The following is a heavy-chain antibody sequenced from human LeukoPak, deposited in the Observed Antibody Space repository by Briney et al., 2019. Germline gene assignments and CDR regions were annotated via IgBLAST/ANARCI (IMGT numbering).Heavy chain of an antibody. Sequence: PSETLSLTCTVSGGSISSSSYYWGWIRQPPGKGLEWIGYIYYSGSTNYNPSLKSRVTISVDTSKNHFSLKVSSVTAADTAVYYCARGRWELDYWGQGTLVTVSS. J-gene: IGHJ4*02. V-gene: IGHV4-61*03. D-gene: IGHD1-26*01. CDR2: IYYSGST. CDR1: GGSISSSSYY. CDR3: ARGRWELDY.